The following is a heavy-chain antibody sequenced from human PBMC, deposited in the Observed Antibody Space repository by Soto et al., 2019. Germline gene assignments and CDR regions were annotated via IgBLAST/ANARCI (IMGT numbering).Heavy chain of an antibody. V-gene: IGHV4-34*01. CDR1: GVSFSGYY. J-gene: IGHJ5*02. Sequence: SETLSLTCAFYGVSFSGYYWSWIRQPPGKGLEWIGEINHSGSTNYNPSLKSRVTISVDTSKNRFSLKLSSVTAADTAVYYCAREGSAAVGKGDWFDPWGQGTLVTVSS. CDR2: INHSGST. CDR3: AREGSAAVGKGDWFDP. D-gene: IGHD6-13*01.